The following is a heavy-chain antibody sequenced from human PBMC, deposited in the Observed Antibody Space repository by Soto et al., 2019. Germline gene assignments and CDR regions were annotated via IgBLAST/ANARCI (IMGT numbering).Heavy chain of an antibody. Sequence: EVQLVESGGGLVQPGGSLRLSCAASGFTFRSYWMHWVRQAPGMGLVWVSRINEDGSHINYVDSVKGRFTISRDNAKNTLYLQMDSLRAEDTAVYYCTRDIGGSGSYWCQGTLVTVSS. D-gene: IGHD3-10*01. CDR3: TRDIGGSGSY. CDR2: INEDGSHI. J-gene: IGHJ4*02. V-gene: IGHV3-74*01. CDR1: GFTFRSYW.